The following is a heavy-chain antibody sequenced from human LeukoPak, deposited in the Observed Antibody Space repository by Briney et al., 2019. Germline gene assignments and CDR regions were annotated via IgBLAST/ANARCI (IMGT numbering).Heavy chain of an antibody. D-gene: IGHD4-17*01. CDR2: INTNTGNP. CDR1: GYTFISYA. Sequence: ASVKLSCKTSGYTFISYAINWVRQAPGQGLEWMGWINTNTGNPTYAQGFTGRFVFSLDTSVSTTYLQISSLETEDTAIYYCARSNNDGDYLGVGFDYWGQGALVTVSS. CDR3: ARSNNDGDYLGVGFDY. J-gene: IGHJ4*02. V-gene: IGHV7-4-1*02.